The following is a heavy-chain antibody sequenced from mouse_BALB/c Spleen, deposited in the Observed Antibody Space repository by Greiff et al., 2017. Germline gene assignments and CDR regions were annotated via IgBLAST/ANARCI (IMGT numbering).Heavy chain of an antibody. D-gene: IGHD2-3*01. Sequence: EVMLVESGPGLVKPSQSLSLTCTVTGYSITSDYAWNWIRQFPGNKLEWMGYISYSGSTSYNPSLKSRISITRDTSKNQFFLQLNSVTTEDTATYYCARRGGLLQGGYYAMDYWGQGTSVTVSS. J-gene: IGHJ4*01. CDR2: ISYSGST. V-gene: IGHV3-2*02. CDR1: GYSITSDYA. CDR3: ARRGGLLQGGYYAMDY.